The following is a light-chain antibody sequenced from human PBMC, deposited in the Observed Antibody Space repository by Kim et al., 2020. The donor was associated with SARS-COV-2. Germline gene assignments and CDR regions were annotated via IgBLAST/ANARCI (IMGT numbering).Light chain of an antibody. Sequence: PGERATLACRASQSVSSTYLAWYQKKPGQAPRLLIYGESNRATGIPDRFSVSGSGTDFTLTISRLEPEDFALYYCQQYGSSPPWTFGQGTKVDIK. J-gene: IGKJ1*01. CDR3: QQYGSSPPWT. CDR1: QSVSSTY. CDR2: GES. V-gene: IGKV3-20*01.